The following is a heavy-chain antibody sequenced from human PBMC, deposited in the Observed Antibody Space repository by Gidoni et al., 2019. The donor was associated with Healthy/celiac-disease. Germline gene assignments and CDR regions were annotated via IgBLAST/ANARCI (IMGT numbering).Heavy chain of an antibody. V-gene: IGHV3-30*18. CDR2: ISYDGSNK. CDR3: AKDMLRAAAAGTYYYGMDV. Sequence: QVQLVESGGGVVQPGRSLRLSCAASGFNFSSYGMHWVRQAPGKGLEWVAVISYDGSNKYYADSVKGRFTISRDNSKNTLYLQMNSLRAEDTAVYYCAKDMLRAAAAGTYYYGMDVWGQGTTVTVSS. CDR1: GFNFSSYG. D-gene: IGHD6-13*01. J-gene: IGHJ6*02.